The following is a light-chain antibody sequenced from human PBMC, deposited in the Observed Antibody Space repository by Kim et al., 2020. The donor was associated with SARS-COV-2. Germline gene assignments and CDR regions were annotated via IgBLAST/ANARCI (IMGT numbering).Light chain of an antibody. CDR3: SSYAGSNRV. CDR2: ELS. CDR1: SSDVGGYNY. V-gene: IGLV2-8*01. J-gene: IGLJ1*01. Sequence: PGQSVTTSCTGTSSDVGGYNYVSWYQQHPGKAPKLMIYELSKRPSGVPDRFSGSKSGNTASLTVSGLQAEDEADYYCSSYAGSNRVFGTGTKVTVL.